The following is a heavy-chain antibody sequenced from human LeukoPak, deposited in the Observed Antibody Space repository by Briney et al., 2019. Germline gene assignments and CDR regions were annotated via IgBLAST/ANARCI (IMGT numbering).Heavy chain of an antibody. CDR1: GGSISYYY. V-gene: IGHV4-59*01. CDR3: AREDPQTRVPEGMDV. Sequence: SETLSLTCTVSGGSISYYYWSWIRQSPGKGLEWIGYIYYSGTTNYSPSLKSRVTISVDTSKNQFSLQLRSVTAADSAVYYCAREDPQTRVPEGMDVWGQGTTVTVSS. CDR2: IYYSGTT. D-gene: IGHD4/OR15-4a*01. J-gene: IGHJ6*02.